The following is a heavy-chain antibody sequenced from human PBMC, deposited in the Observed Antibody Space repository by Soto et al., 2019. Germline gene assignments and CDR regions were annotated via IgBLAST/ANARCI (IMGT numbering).Heavy chain of an antibody. J-gene: IGHJ3*02. CDR2: IYHSGST. Sequence: QVQLQESGPGLVKPSGTLSLTCAVSSGSISSSNWWSWVRQPPGKGLEWIGEIYHSGSTNYNPSLKSRVTISVDKSKNQFSLKLSSVTAADTAVYYCARRRVLGRQWLVQSAFDIWGQGTMVTVSS. V-gene: IGHV4-4*02. D-gene: IGHD6-19*01. CDR3: ARRRVLGRQWLVQSAFDI. CDR1: SGSISSSNW.